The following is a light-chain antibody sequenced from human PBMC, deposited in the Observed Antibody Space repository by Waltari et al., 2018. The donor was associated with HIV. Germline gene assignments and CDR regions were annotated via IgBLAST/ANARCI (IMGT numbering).Light chain of an antibody. V-gene: IGKV3-11*01. J-gene: IGKJ4*01. CDR1: QSVRRS. CDR3: QHRANWPELA. Sequence: EIVLTQSPATLSLSPGERATLSCRASQSVRRSLAWYQQKPGQAPRLLIFESSNRATGIPARFSGSGSGTDFTLTISNLEPDDFAVYFCQHRANWPELAFGGGTTV. CDR2: ESS.